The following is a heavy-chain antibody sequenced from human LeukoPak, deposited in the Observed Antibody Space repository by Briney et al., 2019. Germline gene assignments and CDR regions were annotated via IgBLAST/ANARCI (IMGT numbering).Heavy chain of an antibody. CDR1: GFTFSSYA. J-gene: IGHJ4*02. V-gene: IGHV3-23*01. CDR3: AKEGTIVERHFDY. Sequence: GGSLRLSCAASGFTFSSYAMSWVRQVPGKGLEWVSAVSGSGGSTYYADSVKGRFTISRDNSKNTLYLQMNSLRAEDTAVYYCAKEGTIVERHFDYWGQGTLVTVSS. D-gene: IGHD1-1*01. CDR2: VSGSGGST.